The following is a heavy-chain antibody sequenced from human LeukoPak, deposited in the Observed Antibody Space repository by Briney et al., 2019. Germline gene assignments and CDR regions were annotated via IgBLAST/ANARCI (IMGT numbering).Heavy chain of an antibody. CDR1: GYTFTGYY. V-gene: IGHV1-2*06. J-gene: IGHJ4*02. CDR2: INPNSGCT. Sequence: ASVKDSCKASGYTFTGYYMHWVRQAPGQGLEWMGRINPNSGCTNYAQKFQGRVTMTRDTSISTAYMELSRLRSDDTAVYYCAREGPTLGFDYWGQGTLVTVSS. CDR3: AREGPTLGFDY. D-gene: IGHD3-16*01.